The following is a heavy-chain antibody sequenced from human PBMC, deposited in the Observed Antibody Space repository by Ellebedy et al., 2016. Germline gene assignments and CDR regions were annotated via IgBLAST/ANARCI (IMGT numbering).Heavy chain of an antibody. J-gene: IGHJ4*02. CDR3: AKGMADYYDSRGYSPRSPYLDY. CDR1: GGSISRSSYY. Sequence: SETLSLXXAVSGGSISRSSYYWGWIRLPPGKGLEWIGNIYYNGITYNNPSLKSRVTISIDTTKNQFSLKLRSVTAADTAVYYCAKGMADYYDSRGYSPRSPYLDYWGQGTLVTVSS. D-gene: IGHD3-22*01. CDR2: IYYNGIT. V-gene: IGHV4-39*07.